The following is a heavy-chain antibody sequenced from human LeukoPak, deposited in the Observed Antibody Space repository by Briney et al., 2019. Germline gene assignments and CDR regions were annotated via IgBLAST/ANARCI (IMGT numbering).Heavy chain of an antibody. CDR3: ARERRGQTWNHGIDV. CDR2: ISGNNGDR. CDR1: GYTFTYYA. J-gene: IGHJ6*02. D-gene: IGHD1-1*01. Sequence: GASVKVSCKAFGYTFTYYAITWVRQAPGQGLEWMGWISGNNGDREYASKVQGRLSLSTDPSTGTALMELRSLRSDDTAVYYCARERRGQTWNHGIDVWGQGTTVIVSS. V-gene: IGHV1-18*01.